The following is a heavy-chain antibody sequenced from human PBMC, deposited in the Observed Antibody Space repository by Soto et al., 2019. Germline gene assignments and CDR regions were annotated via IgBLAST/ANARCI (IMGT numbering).Heavy chain of an antibody. Sequence: EVQLVESGGGLVQPGGSLRLSCAASGFTFSRYWMSWVRRAPGKGLEWVANIKQDGSEIHYVVSVKGRFTISRDNAKNSLYLQMNSLRVEDTTVYYCVRDFHVFSATTGQYYYYMDVWGKGTTVTVSS. D-gene: IGHD2-15*01. J-gene: IGHJ6*03. CDR2: IKQDGSEI. CDR1: GFTFSRYW. CDR3: VRDFHVFSATTGQYYYYMDV. V-gene: IGHV3-7*01.